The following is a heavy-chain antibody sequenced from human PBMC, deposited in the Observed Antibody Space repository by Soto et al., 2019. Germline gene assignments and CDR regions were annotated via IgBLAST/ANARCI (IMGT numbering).Heavy chain of an antibody. D-gene: IGHD3-22*01. CDR1: GDSVSSNSAA. J-gene: IGHJ4*02. Sequence: SQTLSLTCTISGDSVSSNSAAWNLIRQSPSRGLEWLGRTYYSAKWYNDYAVSVKSRITINTDTSKNQFSLTLKSVTPEDTAVYYGASGGYEISGYYYYVDYWGQGNLVTVSA. CDR3: ASGGYEISGYYYYVDY. V-gene: IGHV6-1*01. CDR2: TYYSAKWYN.